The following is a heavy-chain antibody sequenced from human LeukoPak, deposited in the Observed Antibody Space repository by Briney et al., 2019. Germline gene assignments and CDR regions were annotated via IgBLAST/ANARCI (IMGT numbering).Heavy chain of an antibody. CDR1: GFTFSSCG. J-gene: IGHJ3*02. Sequence: PGRSLRLSCAASGFTFSSCGMHWVRQAPGKGLEWVAVISYDGSNKYYADSVKGRFTISRDNSKNTLFLEMNSLRAEDTAVCYCAKALTSGWYLDAFNIWGQGTMVTVSS. CDR2: ISYDGSNK. CDR3: AKALTSGWYLDAFNI. V-gene: IGHV3-30*18. D-gene: IGHD6-19*01.